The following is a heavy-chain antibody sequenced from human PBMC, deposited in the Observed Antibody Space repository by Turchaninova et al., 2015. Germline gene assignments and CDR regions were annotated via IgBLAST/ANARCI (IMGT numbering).Heavy chain of an antibody. CDR1: GGTFRSHG. V-gene: IGHV1-69*01. J-gene: IGHJ5*02. Sequence: EVKKPGSSVKVSCQVSGGTFRSHGLNWVRQAPGQGLEWMGGIIPLFGTANYAPKFQGRVTITADEFSNTAYMDLSPLKSEDTAVYFFARERDPASLNNGFDTWGLGTLVTVSS. CDR2: IIPLFGTA. CDR3: ARERDPASLNNGFDT. D-gene: IGHD2-2*01.